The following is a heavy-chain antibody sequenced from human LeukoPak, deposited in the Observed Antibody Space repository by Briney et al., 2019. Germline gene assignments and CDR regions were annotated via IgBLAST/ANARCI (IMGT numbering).Heavy chain of an antibody. CDR1: GGSFSSYY. V-gene: IGHV4-34*01. J-gene: IGHJ6*02. CDR2: INHSGST. CDR3: ARVGRGIAARPHYYYGMDV. Sequence: PSETLSLTCAVYGGSFSSYYWSWIRQPPGKGLEWIGEINHSGSTNYNPSLKSRVTISVDTSKNQLSLQLSSVTAADTAVYYCARVGRGIAARPHYYYGMDVWGQGTTVTVSS. D-gene: IGHD6-6*01.